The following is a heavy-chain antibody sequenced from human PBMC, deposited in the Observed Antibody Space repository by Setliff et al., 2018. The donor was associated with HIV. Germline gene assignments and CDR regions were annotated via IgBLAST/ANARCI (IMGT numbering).Heavy chain of an antibody. Sequence: PGGSLRLSCAASGFTFSSYAMSWVRQAPGKGLEWVSAISNSGGSTYFADSVKGRFTISRDNSKNTLYLQMNSLRAEDTAIYYCAKRRVTMIEGGYYFGYWGQGTLVTVSS. CDR1: GFTFSSYA. J-gene: IGHJ4*02. CDR3: AKRRVTMIEGGYYFGY. V-gene: IGHV3-23*01. D-gene: IGHD3-22*01. CDR2: ISNSGGST.